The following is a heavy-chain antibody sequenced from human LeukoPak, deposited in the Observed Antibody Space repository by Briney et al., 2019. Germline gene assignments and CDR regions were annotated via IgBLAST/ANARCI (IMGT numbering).Heavy chain of an antibody. CDR1: GGSISSSSYY. CDR3: ARRLPQRNFGVVSLGYNWFDP. Sequence: PSETLSLTCTVSGGSISSSSYYWGWIRQPPGKGLEWIGSIYYSGSTYYNLSLKSRVTISVDTSKNQFSLKLSSVTAADTAVYYCARRLPQRNFGVVSLGYNWFDPWGQGTLVTVSS. D-gene: IGHD3-3*01. CDR2: IYYSGST. J-gene: IGHJ5*02. V-gene: IGHV4-39*01.